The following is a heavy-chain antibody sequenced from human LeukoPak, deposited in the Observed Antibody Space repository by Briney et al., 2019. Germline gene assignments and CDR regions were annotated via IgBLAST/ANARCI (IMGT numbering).Heavy chain of an antibody. CDR3: ARASGLRYFDWLDYYYYGMDV. Sequence: PSETLSLTCTVSGGSISSYYWSWIRQPPGKGLEWIGYIYYSGSTNYNPSLKSRVTISVDTSKNQFSLKLSSVTAADTAVYYCARASGLRYFDWLDYYYYGMDVWGQGTTVTVSS. CDR1: GGSISSYY. J-gene: IGHJ6*02. V-gene: IGHV4-59*01. CDR2: IYYSGST. D-gene: IGHD3-9*01.